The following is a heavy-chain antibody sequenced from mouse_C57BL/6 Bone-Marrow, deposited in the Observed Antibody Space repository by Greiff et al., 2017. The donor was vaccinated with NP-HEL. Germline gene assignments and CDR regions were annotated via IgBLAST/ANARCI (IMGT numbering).Heavy chain of an antibody. CDR1: GYTFTSYW. V-gene: IGHV1-64*01. CDR3: ARCYDGSSARWYFDV. J-gene: IGHJ1*03. Sequence: QVQLQQPGAELVKPGASVKLSCKASGYTFTSYWMHWVKQRPGQGLEWIGMIHPNSGSTNYNEKFKSKATLTVDKSSSTAYMQLSSLTSEDSAVYYCARCYDGSSARWYFDVWGTGTTVTVSS. CDR2: IHPNSGST. D-gene: IGHD1-1*01.